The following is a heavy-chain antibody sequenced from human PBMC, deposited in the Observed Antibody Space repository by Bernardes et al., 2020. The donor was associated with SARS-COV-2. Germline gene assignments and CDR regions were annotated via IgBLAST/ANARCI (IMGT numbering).Heavy chain of an antibody. CDR1: GFTFSSYS. D-gene: IGHD4-17*01. CDR3: ASESPGVTSPRGSTPHS. Sequence: GGSLRLSCAASGFTFSSYSMHWVRQAPGKGLEWVAVISYDGSNKYYADSVKGRFTISRDNSKNTQYLQMNRLRAEDTAVYYCASESPGVTSPRGSTPHSWGQGTLVTVSS. J-gene: IGHJ4*02. V-gene: IGHV3-30-3*01. CDR2: ISYDGSNK.